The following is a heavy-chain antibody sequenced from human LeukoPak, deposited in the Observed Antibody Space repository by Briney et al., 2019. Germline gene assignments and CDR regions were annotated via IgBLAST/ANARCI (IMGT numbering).Heavy chain of an antibody. Sequence: SETLSLTCPVSGGSVSSSRYYWGWIRQPPGKGLEWIGSIYYTGSTYYKPSLKSRVTISVDASKNQISLKLSSVTAADAAVYFYARHKSFDYLSPIDSWGQGTLVTVSS. D-gene: IGHD3-9*01. J-gene: IGHJ4*02. CDR2: IYYTGST. CDR1: GGSVSSSRYY. CDR3: ARHKSFDYLSPIDS. V-gene: IGHV4-39*01.